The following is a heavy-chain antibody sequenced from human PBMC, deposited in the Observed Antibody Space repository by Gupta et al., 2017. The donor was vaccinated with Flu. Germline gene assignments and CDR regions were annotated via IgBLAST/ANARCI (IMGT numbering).Heavy chain of an antibody. CDR3: ARSGYTVTNVSGNYFDY. CDR2: INHSGST. V-gene: IGHV4-34*01. J-gene: IGHJ4*02. Sequence: QVQLQQWGAGLLKPSETLSLTCAVYGGSFSGYYWSWIRQPPGKGLEWIGEINHSGSTNYNPSLKSRVTMSVDTSKNQFSLKLSSVTAADTAVYYCARSGYTVTNVSGNYFDYWGQGTLVTVSS. D-gene: IGHD4-11*01. CDR1: GGSFSGYY.